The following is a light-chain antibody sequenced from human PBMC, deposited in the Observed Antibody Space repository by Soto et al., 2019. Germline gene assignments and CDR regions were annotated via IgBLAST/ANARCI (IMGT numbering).Light chain of an antibody. J-gene: IGKJ4*01. CDR3: HQRSNWPRT. CDR1: QSVSSY. V-gene: IGKV3-11*01. CDR2: DAS. Sequence: EIVLTQSPATLSLSPCEIATLSCSASQSVSSYLAWYQQKPGQAPRLLISDASNRATGIPARFSGSGSGTDFTLTISGLEAEDFAVYYCHQRSNWPRTFGGGTKVDIK.